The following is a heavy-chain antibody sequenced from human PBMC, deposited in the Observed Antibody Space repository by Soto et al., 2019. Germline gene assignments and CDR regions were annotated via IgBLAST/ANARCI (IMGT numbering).Heavy chain of an antibody. V-gene: IGHV4-31*03. CDR2: IYYSGST. J-gene: IGHJ4*02. Sequence: SETLSLTCTVSGGSISSGGYYWSWIRQHPGKGLEWIGYIYYSGSTYYNPSLKSRVTISVDTSKNQFSLKLSSVTAADTAVYYCARARGLYGDYDYWGQGTLVTVSS. CDR3: ARARGLYGDYDY. CDR1: GGSISSGGYY. D-gene: IGHD4-17*01.